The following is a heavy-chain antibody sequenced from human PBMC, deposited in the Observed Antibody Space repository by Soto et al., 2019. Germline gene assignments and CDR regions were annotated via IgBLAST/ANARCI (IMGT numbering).Heavy chain of an antibody. D-gene: IGHD4-17*01. CDR3: ARDGMLYGGNSNVDY. Sequence: QMQLVESGGGLVKHGGSLRLSCAASGFTISDYYMSWIRQAPGKGLEWVSYISSSSSYTNYADSVKGRFTISRDNAKNSLYLQMNSLRAEDTAVYYCARDGMLYGGNSNVDYWGQGTLVTVSS. CDR2: ISSSSSYT. V-gene: IGHV3-11*06. J-gene: IGHJ4*02. CDR1: GFTISDYY.